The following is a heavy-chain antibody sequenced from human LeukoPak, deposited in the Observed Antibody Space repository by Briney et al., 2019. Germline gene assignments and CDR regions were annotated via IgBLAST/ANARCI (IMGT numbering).Heavy chain of an antibody. Sequence: SETLSLTCTVSGGSISNYYRSWIRQPPGKGLEWIGYIYSTGSTNYNPSLKRRVTISVDTSKNQFSLKLSSVTAADTAVYYCARVLSGYSYGVFDYWGQGTLVTVSS. J-gene: IGHJ4*02. CDR3: ARVLSGYSYGVFDY. CDR1: GGSISNYY. V-gene: IGHV4-59*01. D-gene: IGHD5-18*01. CDR2: IYSTGST.